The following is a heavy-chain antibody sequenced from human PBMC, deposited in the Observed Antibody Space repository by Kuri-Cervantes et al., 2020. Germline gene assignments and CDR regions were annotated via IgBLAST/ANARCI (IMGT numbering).Heavy chain of an antibody. Sequence: GGSLRLSCAASGFTFSSYAMHWVRQAPGKGLEWVAVISYDGSNKYYVDSVKGRFTISRDNAKNSLYLQMNSLRAEDTAVYYCARDSRGAVAAGGMDVWGQGTTVTVSS. V-gene: IGHV3-30*04. D-gene: IGHD6-19*01. J-gene: IGHJ6*02. CDR1: GFTFSSYA. CDR3: ARDSRGAVAAGGMDV. CDR2: ISYDGSNK.